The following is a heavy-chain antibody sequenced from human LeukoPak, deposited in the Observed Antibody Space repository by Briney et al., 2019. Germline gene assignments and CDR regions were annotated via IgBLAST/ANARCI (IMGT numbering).Heavy chain of an antibody. CDR3: ARAWWETVVPAAMTMLFDY. Sequence: QPGGSLRLSCAASGFTFSGYAMHWVRQAPGKGLEWVAVISYDGSNKYYADSVKGRFTISRDNSKNTLYLQMNSLRAEDTAVYYCARAWWETVVPAAMTMLFDYWGQGTLVTVSS. J-gene: IGHJ4*02. CDR1: GFTFSGYA. D-gene: IGHD2-2*01. V-gene: IGHV3-30-3*01. CDR2: ISYDGSNK.